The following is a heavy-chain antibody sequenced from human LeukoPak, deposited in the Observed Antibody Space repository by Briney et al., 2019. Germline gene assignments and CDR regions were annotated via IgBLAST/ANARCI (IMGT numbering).Heavy chain of an antibody. CDR2: IYSGGST. CDR1: GFTVSSNY. Sequence: PGGSLRLSCAASGFTVSSNYMSWVRQAPGKGLEWVSVIYSGGSTYYADSVKGRFTISRDNSKNTLYLQMNSLRAEDTAVYYCAMGVRGRVTKQDYWGQGTLVTVFS. J-gene: IGHJ4*02. D-gene: IGHD4-11*01. CDR3: AMGVRGRVTKQDY. V-gene: IGHV3-53*01.